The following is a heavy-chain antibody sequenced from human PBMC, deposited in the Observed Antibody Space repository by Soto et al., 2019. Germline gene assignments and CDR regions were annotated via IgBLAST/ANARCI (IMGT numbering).Heavy chain of an antibody. CDR3: AGEPVTTRYYYGMDV. CDR2: IYYSGST. Sequence: PSETLSLTCAVSGGSISSYYWSWIRQPPGKGLEWIGYIYYSGSTNYNPSLKSRVTISVDTSKNQCSLKLSSVTAADTAVYYCAGEPVTTRYYYGMDVWGQGTTVTVSS. J-gene: IGHJ6*02. V-gene: IGHV4-59*01. CDR1: GGSISSYY. D-gene: IGHD4-17*01.